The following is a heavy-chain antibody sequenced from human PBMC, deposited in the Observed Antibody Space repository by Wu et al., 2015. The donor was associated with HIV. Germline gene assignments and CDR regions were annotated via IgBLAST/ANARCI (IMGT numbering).Heavy chain of an antibody. Sequence: QVQLLQSGAEVKKPGASVIISCKASGYTFTDYYIYWVRQAPGQGPEWMGWINTNEGWHKVCTEVSGRVTLTRDTAVTTAYLELNSLRSDDTAVYYCARLQSLHGLYSNADYVGQGTLVTVSS. J-gene: IGHJ4*02. D-gene: IGHD3-10*01. CDR3: ARLQSLHGLYSNADY. CDR1: GYTFTDYY. CDR2: INTNEGWH. V-gene: IGHV1-2*02.